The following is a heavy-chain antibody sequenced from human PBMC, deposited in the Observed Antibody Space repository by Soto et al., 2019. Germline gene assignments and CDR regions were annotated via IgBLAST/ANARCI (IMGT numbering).Heavy chain of an antibody. CDR3: AKKRDSIPNINWFHP. J-gene: IGHJ5*02. Sequence: EVQLLESGGGLVQPGGSLRLSCAASGFTFSNYAMTWVRQAPGKGLEWVSAISGGGGSTYYSHSVRGRFTISRDNAKKTLFWQMNSLRAEDTAVYYCAKKRDSIPNINWFHPWGQGPLVTVP. CDR2: ISGGGGST. D-gene: IGHD3-22*01. V-gene: IGHV3-23*01. CDR1: GFTFSNYA.